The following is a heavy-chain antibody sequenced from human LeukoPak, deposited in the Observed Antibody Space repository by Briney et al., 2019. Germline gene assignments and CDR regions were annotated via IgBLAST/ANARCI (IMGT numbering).Heavy chain of an antibody. CDR1: GYTFTGYY. D-gene: IGHD2-8*01. V-gene: IGHV1-2*02. Sequence: GASVKVSCKASGYTFTGYYMHWVRQAPGQGLEWMGWINPNSGGTNYAQKFQGRVTMTRDTSISTAYMELSRLRSGDTAVYYCARYGDIVLMVYAFWGQGTLVTVSS. J-gene: IGHJ4*02. CDR3: ARYGDIVLMVYAF. CDR2: INPNSGGT.